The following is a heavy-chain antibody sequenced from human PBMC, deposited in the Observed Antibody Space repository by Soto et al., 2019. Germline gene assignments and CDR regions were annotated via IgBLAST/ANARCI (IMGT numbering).Heavy chain of an antibody. J-gene: IGHJ4*02. CDR1: GFTFSSYG. V-gene: IGHV3-30*03. D-gene: IGHD3-10*01. Sequence: GGSLRLSCAASGFTFSSYGMHWVRQAPGKGLEWVAVISYDGSNKYYADSVKGRFTISRDNSKNTLYLQMNSLRAEDTAVYYCATYGFDYWGKGTLVTVSS. CDR2: ISYDGSNK. CDR3: ATYGFDY.